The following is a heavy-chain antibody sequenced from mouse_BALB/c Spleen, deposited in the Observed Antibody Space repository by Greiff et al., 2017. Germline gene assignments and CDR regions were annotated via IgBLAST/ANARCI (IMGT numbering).Heavy chain of an antibody. Sequence: EVKLVESGGGLVKPGGSLKLSCAASGFTFSSYAMSWVRQTPEKRLEWVASISSGGSTYYPDSVKGRFTISRDNARNILYLQMSSLRSEDTAMYYCAREDYDYEGGAMDYWGQGTSVTVSS. V-gene: IGHV5-6-5*01. CDR2: ISSGGST. CDR1: GFTFSSYA. J-gene: IGHJ4*01. CDR3: AREDYDYEGGAMDY. D-gene: IGHD2-4*01.